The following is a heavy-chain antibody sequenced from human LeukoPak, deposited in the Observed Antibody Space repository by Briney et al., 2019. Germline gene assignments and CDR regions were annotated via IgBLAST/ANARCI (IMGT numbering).Heavy chain of an antibody. CDR2: ISAYNGNT. J-gene: IGHJ3*02. D-gene: IGHD3-22*01. V-gene: IGHV1-18*01. CDR1: GYTFTSYG. Sequence: ASVKVSCKASGYTFTSYGISWVRQAPGQGLEWMGWISAYNGNTNYAQKLQGRVTMTTDTSTSTGYMELRSLRSDDTAVYYCARVDTTYYYDSSGYYYVLDAFDIWGQGTMVTVSS. CDR3: ARVDTTYYYDSSGYYYVLDAFDI.